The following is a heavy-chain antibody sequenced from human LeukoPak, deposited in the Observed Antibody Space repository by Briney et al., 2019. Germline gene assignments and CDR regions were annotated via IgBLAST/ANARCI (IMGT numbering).Heavy chain of an antibody. V-gene: IGHV4-59*01. CDR1: GGSISTYY. J-gene: IGHJ6*03. Sequence: ASETLSLTCTVSGGSISTYYWSWIRQPPGKGLEWIGYIYYSGSTNYNPSLKSRVTISVDTSTNQFSLELSSVTAADTAVYFCARGRVSSSTWYSTYYYYFYMDVWGKGTTVTVSS. CDR3: ARGRVSSSTWYSTYYYYFYMDV. D-gene: IGHD1-1*01. CDR2: IYYSGST.